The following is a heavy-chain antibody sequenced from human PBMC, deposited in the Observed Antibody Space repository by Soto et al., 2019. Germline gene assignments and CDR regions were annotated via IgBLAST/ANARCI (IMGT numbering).Heavy chain of an antibody. V-gene: IGHV4-59*01. CDR1: GGSISSYY. D-gene: IGHD4-17*01. CDR3: ARVGDLDHYFDY. CDR2: IYYSGST. Sequence: QVQLQESGPGLVKPSETLSLTCTVSGGSISSYYWSWIRQPPGKGLEWIGYIYYSGSTNYNPSLKSRVTISVDTSKNQFSLKLSSVTAADTAVYYCARVGDLDHYFDYWGQGTLVTVSS. J-gene: IGHJ4*02.